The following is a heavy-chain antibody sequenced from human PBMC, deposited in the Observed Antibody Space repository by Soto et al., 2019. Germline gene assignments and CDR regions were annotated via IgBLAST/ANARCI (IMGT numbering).Heavy chain of an antibody. V-gene: IGHV4-4*02. CDR2: IYQSGST. D-gene: IGHD6-13*01. Sequence: QVQLQESGPGLVKPSGTLSLTCAVSGGAISSSKWWSWVRQPPGKGLEWIGEIYQSGSTNYNPSLESRVRLSXXXSXXQFSLKLTSVSAADTAVYYCARASATIAAAAIFDYWGQGTLVTVSS. J-gene: IGHJ4*02. CDR1: GGAISSSKW. CDR3: ARASATIAAAAIFDY.